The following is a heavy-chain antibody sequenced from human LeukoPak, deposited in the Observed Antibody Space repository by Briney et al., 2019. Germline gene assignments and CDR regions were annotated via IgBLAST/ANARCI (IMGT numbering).Heavy chain of an antibody. CDR1: GYTLTELS. CDR2: FDPEDGET. V-gene: IGHV1-24*01. Sequence: ASVKVSCKVSGYTLTELSMHWVRQAPGKGLEWMGGFDPEDGETIYAQKFQGRVTMTEDTSTDTAYTELSSLRSEDTAVYYCANLLTTVPLGAFDIWGQGTMVTVSS. CDR3: ANLLTTVPLGAFDI. J-gene: IGHJ3*02. D-gene: IGHD4-17*01.